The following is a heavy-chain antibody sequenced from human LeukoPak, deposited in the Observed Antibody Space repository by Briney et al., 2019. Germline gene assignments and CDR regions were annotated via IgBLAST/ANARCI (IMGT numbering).Heavy chain of an antibody. CDR1: GFTFSSYA. D-gene: IGHD5-24*01. J-gene: IGHJ4*02. CDR2: ISGSGGST. CDR3: AKVGGWLQLSYFDY. Sequence: PGGSPRLSCAASGFTFSSYAMSWVRQAPGKGLEWVSAISGSGGSTYYADSVKGRFAISRDNSKNTLYLQMNSLRAEDTAVYYCAKVGGWLQLSYFDYWGQGTLVTVSS. V-gene: IGHV3-23*01.